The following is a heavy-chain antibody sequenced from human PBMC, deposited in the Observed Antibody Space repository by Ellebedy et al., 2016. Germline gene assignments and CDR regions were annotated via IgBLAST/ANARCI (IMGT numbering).Heavy chain of an antibody. CDR1: AYTFTTFS. CDR2: VNTFSGNT. J-gene: IGHJ4*02. V-gene: IGHV1-18*04. CDR3: AKTSGWGYGEN. Sequence: ASVKVSXXASAYTFTTFSITWVRHVPGQGLEWMGFVNTFSGNTTFAQKFQGRVSMTTDSSTHTAYMDLRSLRSDDTAMYYCAKTSGWGYGENWGQGTLVTVSS. D-gene: IGHD3-10*01.